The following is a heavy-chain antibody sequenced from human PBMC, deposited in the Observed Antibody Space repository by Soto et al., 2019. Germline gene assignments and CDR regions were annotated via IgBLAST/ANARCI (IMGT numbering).Heavy chain of an antibody. D-gene: IGHD3-9*01. CDR2: INPNSGGT. V-gene: IGHV1-2*02. J-gene: IGHJ4*02. CDR3: ARDYDILTGSGY. Sequence: ASVKVSCKASGYTFTGYYMHWVRQAPGQGLEWMGWINPNSGGTNYAQKFQGRVTMTRDTSISTAYMELSGLRSDDTAVYYCARDYDILTGSGYWGQGTLVTVSS. CDR1: GYTFTGYY.